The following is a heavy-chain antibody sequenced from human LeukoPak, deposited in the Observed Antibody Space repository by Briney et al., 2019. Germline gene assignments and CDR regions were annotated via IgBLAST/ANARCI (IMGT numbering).Heavy chain of an antibody. Sequence: PSETLSLTCAVYGGSFSGYYWSWIRQPPGKGLEWIGEINHSGSTNYNPSLKSRVTISVDTSKNQFSLKLSSVTAADTAVYHCARGWSSSWRFGDYGYGMDVWGQGTTVTVSS. CDR2: INHSGST. J-gene: IGHJ6*02. V-gene: IGHV4-34*01. CDR3: ARGWSSSWRFGDYGYGMDV. CDR1: GGSFSGYY. D-gene: IGHD6-13*01.